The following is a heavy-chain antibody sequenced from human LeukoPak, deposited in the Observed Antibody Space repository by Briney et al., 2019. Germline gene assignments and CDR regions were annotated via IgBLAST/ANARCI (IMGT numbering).Heavy chain of an antibody. D-gene: IGHD3-10*01. Sequence: GGSLRLSCAASGFTFSSYAMSWVRQAPGKGLEWVSAISGSGGSTYYADSVKGRFTISKDNSKNTLYLQMNSLRAEDTAVYYCARDPDSTVSSGGPFDVWGQGTMVTVSS. CDR1: GFTFSSYA. CDR2: ISGSGGST. V-gene: IGHV3-23*01. J-gene: IGHJ3*01. CDR3: ARDPDSTVSSGGPFDV.